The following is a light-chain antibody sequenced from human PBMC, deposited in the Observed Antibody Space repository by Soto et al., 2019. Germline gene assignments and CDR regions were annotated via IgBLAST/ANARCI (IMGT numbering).Light chain of an antibody. Sequence: ESVLTQSPGTLSLSPGETATRSCRASQTIGRNYLAWYQQKPGQAPRLLIFGTSTRATGIPDRFSGSGSGTDFTLSISRPEPEDFAVYYCQQYASSPLLTFGGGTKVDI. CDR1: QTIGRNY. CDR2: GTS. J-gene: IGKJ4*01. V-gene: IGKV3-20*01. CDR3: QQYASSPLLT.